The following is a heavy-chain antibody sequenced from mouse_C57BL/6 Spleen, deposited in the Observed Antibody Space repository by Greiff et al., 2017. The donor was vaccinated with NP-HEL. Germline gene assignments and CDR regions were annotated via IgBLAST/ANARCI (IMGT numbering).Heavy chain of an antibody. D-gene: IGHD4-1*01. CDR3: ARGGPGTGGDY. Sequence: QVQLQQPGAELVKPGASVKMSCKASGYTFTSYWITWVKQRPGQGLEWIGDIYPGSGSTNYNEKFKSKATLTVDTSSSKAYMQLSSLTSEDSAVYYCARGGPGTGGDYWGQGTTLTVSS. V-gene: IGHV1-55*01. CDR2: IYPGSGST. CDR1: GYTFTSYW. J-gene: IGHJ2*01.